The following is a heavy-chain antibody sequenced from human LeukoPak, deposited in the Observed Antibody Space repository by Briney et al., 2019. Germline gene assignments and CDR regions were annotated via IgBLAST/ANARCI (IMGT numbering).Heavy chain of an antibody. J-gene: IGHJ4*02. CDR3: ARGKVRGKFDY. CDR1: GFTFSSYG. Sequence: GRSLRLSCAASGFTFSSYGMLWVRQAPGKGLEWVAVIWYDGSNKYYADPVKGRFTISRDNSKNTLYLQMNSLRAEDTAVYYCARGKVRGKFDYWGQGTLATVSS. V-gene: IGHV3-33*01. D-gene: IGHD3-10*01. CDR2: IWYDGSNK.